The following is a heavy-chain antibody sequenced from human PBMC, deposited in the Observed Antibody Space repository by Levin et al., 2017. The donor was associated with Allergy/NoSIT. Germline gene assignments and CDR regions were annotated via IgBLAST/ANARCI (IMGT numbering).Heavy chain of an antibody. Sequence: PSETLSLTCAVYGGSFSDYNWSWIRQPPGKGLQWIGEITHSGSTTYTPSLKSRVTILVDTSKNEISLRLSSATAADTAVYYCARVRVILTGYYRGSQASYYYGMDVWAQGTTVTVSS. V-gene: IGHV4-34*01. CDR1: GGSFSDYN. D-gene: IGHD3-9*01. J-gene: IGHJ6*02. CDR2: ITHSGST. CDR3: ARVRVILTGYYRGSQASYYYGMDV.